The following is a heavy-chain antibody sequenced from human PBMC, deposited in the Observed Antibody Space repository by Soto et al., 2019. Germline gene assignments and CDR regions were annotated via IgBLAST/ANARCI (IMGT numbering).Heavy chain of an antibody. Sequence: PSETLSLTCTVSGGSISSYYWSWIRQPPGKGLEWIGYIYYSGSTNYNPSLKSRVTISVDTSKNQFSLKLSSVTAADTAVYYCARGIPAPTEDYYYYYGMDVWGQGTTVTVSS. CDR1: GGSISSYY. CDR3: ARGIPAPTEDYYYYYGMDV. V-gene: IGHV4-59*01. CDR2: IYYSGST. J-gene: IGHJ6*02. D-gene: IGHD6-13*01.